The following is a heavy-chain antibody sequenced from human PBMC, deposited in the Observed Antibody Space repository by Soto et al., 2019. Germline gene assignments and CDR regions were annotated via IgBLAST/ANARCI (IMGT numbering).Heavy chain of an antibody. J-gene: IGHJ4*02. CDR3: AREGGGYYSADY. CDR1: GGSISSYY. V-gene: IGHV4-59*01. Sequence: PSETLSLTCTVSGGSISSYYWSWIRQPPGKGLEWIGYVYYSGNTYYNPSLKSRVSISVDTSKNQFSLKLSSVTAADTAVYYCAREGGGYYSADYWGQGTLVTVS. D-gene: IGHD1-26*01. CDR2: VYYSGNT.